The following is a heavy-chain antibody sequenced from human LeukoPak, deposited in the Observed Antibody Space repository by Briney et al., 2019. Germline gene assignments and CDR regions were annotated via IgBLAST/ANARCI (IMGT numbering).Heavy chain of an antibody. D-gene: IGHD3-10*01. CDR1: GGSFSGYY. Sequence: SETLSLTCAVNGGSFSGYYWSWIRQPPGKGLEWIGEINHSGGTNYNPSLKSRVTISVDTSKNQFSLKLSSVTAADTAVYYCARTVGSGSYFSYWGQGTLVTVSS. V-gene: IGHV4-34*01. J-gene: IGHJ4*02. CDR3: ARTVGSGSYFSY. CDR2: INHSGGT.